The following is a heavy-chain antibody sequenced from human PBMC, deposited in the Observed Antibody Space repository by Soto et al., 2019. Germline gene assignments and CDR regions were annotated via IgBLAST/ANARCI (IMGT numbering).Heavy chain of an antibody. Sequence: EVQLVESGGGLVQPGGSLRLSCAASGFTFSSYSMNWVRQAPGKGLEWVSYISSSSSTIYYADSVKGRFTISRDNAKNSLYLLLNSLRAEDRAVYYCAREDGVYSSRWYPLGYYGMDVWGQGTTVTVSS. CDR3: AREDGVYSSRWYPLGYYGMDV. D-gene: IGHD6-13*01. J-gene: IGHJ6*02. CDR1: GFTFSSYS. V-gene: IGHV3-48*01. CDR2: ISSSSSTI.